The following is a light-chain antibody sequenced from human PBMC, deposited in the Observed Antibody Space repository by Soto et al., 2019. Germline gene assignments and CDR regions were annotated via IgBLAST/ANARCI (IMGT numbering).Light chain of an antibody. J-gene: IGKJ1*01. V-gene: IGKV3-15*01. CDR2: GAS. CDR3: QQYYDWPRT. Sequence: EIVMTQSPATLSVSPGERATLSCRASQSVSTNLAWYQQKPGQAPRLLIYGASTRAPGIPTSFSGSGSGTGFTLTISSLQSEDFAVYYCQQYYDWPRTFGQGTKVDIK. CDR1: QSVSTN.